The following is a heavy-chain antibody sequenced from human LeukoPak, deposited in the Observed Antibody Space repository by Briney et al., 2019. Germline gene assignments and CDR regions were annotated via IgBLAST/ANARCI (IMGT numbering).Heavy chain of an antibody. J-gene: IGHJ4*02. V-gene: IGHV4-34*01. D-gene: IGHD4-11*01. CDR1: GGSSSGFY. CDR2: INVGGGT. CDR3: ASQFLAVTTFYRDY. Sequence: PSETLSLTCVVYGGSSSGFYWTWIRQTPGKGLEWIGKINVGGGTNYNPSLKSRVTISLDTSKNQFSLKLSSVTAADTAVYYCASQFLAVTTFYRDYWGQGTLVTVSS.